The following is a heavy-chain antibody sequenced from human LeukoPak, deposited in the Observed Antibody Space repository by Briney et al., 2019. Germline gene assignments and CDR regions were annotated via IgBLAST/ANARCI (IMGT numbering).Heavy chain of an antibody. CDR3: AKIKSYYYDTSDKDAFDI. CDR2: INPRGGST. D-gene: IGHD3-22*01. J-gene: IGHJ3*02. CDR1: GYSFSTHW. V-gene: IGHV1-46*01. Sequence: ASVKVSCKASGYSFSTHWMHWVRQAPGQGLEWMGIINPRGGSTSYAQKFQGRVTMTRDTSTSTVYMELSSLRSEDTAVYYCAKIKSYYYDTSDKDAFDIWGQGTMVTVSS.